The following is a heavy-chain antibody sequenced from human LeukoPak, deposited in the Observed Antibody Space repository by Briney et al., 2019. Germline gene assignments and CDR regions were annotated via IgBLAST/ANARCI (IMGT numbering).Heavy chain of an antibody. CDR3: ARDKGYYDSLDY. CDR2: IWYDGSNK. J-gene: IGHJ4*02. D-gene: IGHD3-22*01. CDR1: GFTFSSYG. Sequence: PGRSLRLSCAASGFTFSSYGMHWVRQAPGKGLEWVAVIWYDGSNKYYADSVKGRFTISRDNSKNTLYLQMNSLRAEDTAVYYCARDKGYYDSLDYWGQGTLVTVSS. V-gene: IGHV3-33*01.